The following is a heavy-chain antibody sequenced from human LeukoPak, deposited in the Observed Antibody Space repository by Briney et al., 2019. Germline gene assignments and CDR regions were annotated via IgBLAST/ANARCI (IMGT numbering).Heavy chain of an antibody. V-gene: IGHV4-30-2*03. D-gene: IGHD5-12*01. CDR3: ARRSTPSIGLPPLEYYYYYMDV. CDR1: GGSISINGFS. Sequence: SETLSLTCAVSGGSISINGFSWIWIRQPPGKGLEWIGYIYHSGSTYYNPSLKSRVTISVDTSKNQFSLKLSSVTAADTAVYYCARRSTPSIGLPPLEYYYYYMDVWGKGTTVTVSS. CDR2: IYHSGST. J-gene: IGHJ6*03.